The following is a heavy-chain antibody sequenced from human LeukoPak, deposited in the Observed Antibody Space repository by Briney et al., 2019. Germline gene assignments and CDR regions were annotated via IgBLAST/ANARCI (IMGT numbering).Heavy chain of an antibody. D-gene: IGHD2-15*01. Sequence: PSETLSLTCTVSGGSISSYYWSWIRQPPGKGLEWIGYIYYSGSTNYNPSLKSRVTISVDTSKNQFSLKLSSVTAADTAVYYCASHQHGQRIFDYWGQGTLVTVSS. J-gene: IGHJ4*02. CDR1: GGSISSYY. V-gene: IGHV4-59*08. CDR2: IYYSGST. CDR3: ASHQHGQRIFDY.